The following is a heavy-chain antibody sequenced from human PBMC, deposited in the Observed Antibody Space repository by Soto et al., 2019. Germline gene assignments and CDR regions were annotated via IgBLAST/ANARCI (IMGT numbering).Heavy chain of an antibody. CDR1: GGSISSSSYY. V-gene: IGHV4-39*01. J-gene: IGHJ3*02. CDR2: IYYSGST. D-gene: IGHD3-22*01. CDR3: ARFLDYYDSSDDRTLGAFDI. Sequence: SETLSLTCTVSGGSISSSSYYWGWIRQPPGKGLEWIGSIYYSGSTYYNPSLKSRVTISVDTSKNQFSLKLSSVTAADTAVYYCARFLDYYDSSDDRTLGAFDIWGQGTMVTVSS.